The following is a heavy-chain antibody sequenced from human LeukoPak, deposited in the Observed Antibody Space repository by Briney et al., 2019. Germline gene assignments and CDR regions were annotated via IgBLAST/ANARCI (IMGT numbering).Heavy chain of an antibody. Sequence: KASETLSLTCTVSGVSISGSYWSWIRQLPGKEREWIGYIYYSGTTNYNPSLKSRVTISVDTSRNQFSLKLSSVTAADTAVYYCARKTTGTMSPYFDYWGQGTLVTASS. CDR2: IYYSGTT. J-gene: IGHJ4*02. CDR3: ARKTTGTMSPYFDY. CDR1: GVSISGSY. D-gene: IGHD1-1*01. V-gene: IGHV4-59*01.